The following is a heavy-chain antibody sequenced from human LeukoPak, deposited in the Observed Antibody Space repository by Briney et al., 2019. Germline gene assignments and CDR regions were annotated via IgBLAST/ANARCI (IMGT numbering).Heavy chain of an antibody. Sequence: GGSLRLSCAGPEFIFTTYTINWVRQAPGKGLEWVSIIANDDRKTYYADSVKGRFTVSRDNSEKTLFLQMNSLRAEDTAVYYCVKDGGIRASCHWGDSWGRGTLVTVPS. CDR1: EFIFTTYT. D-gene: IGHD7-27*01. V-gene: IGHV3-30*04. CDR2: IANDDRKT. J-gene: IGHJ4*02. CDR3: VKDGGIRASCHWGDS.